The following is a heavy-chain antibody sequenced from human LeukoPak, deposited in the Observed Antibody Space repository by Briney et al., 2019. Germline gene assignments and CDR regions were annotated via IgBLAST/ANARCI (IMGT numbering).Heavy chain of an antibody. Sequence: PGGSLRLSCAVSGFIFSTYSMNWVRQAPGKGLEWVSGISGSGTSTYYADSVKGRFTISRDNSKNTLSLQMNSLRAEDTAVYYCAKGGSRFTMVQVDYWGQGTLVTVSS. J-gene: IGHJ4*02. CDR2: ISGSGTST. CDR1: GFIFSTYS. CDR3: AKGGSRFTMVQVDY. V-gene: IGHV3-23*01. D-gene: IGHD3-10*01.